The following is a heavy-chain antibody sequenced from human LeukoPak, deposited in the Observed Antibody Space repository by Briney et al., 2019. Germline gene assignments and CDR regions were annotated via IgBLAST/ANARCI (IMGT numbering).Heavy chain of an antibody. CDR2: ISGSGGST. CDR1: GFTFSSYA. V-gene: IGHV3-23*01. Sequence: GGSLRLSCAASGFTFSSYAMSWVRQAPGKGLEWVSAISGSGGSTYYADSVKGRFTISRDNSKNTLYLQMNSLRAEDTAVYYCAKVRYSGSYYPLDYWGQGTLVTVSS. CDR3: AKVRYSGSYYPLDY. J-gene: IGHJ4*02. D-gene: IGHD1-26*01.